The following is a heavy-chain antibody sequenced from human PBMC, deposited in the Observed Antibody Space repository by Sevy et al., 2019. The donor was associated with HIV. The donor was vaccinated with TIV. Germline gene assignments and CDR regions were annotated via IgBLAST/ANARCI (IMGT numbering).Heavy chain of an antibody. CDR3: AKGERTFYGLDV. CDR1: GFTFSTYA. V-gene: IGHV3-23*01. CDR2: ISGSGGST. D-gene: IGHD1-26*01. J-gene: IGHJ6*02. Sequence: GGSLRLSCAASGFTFSTYAMSWVRQAPGKGLEWVSGISGSGGSTYYADSLKGRFTIFRDNSKNTLSLQMNSLRAEDTAVYDCAKGERTFYGLDVWGQGTTVTVSS.